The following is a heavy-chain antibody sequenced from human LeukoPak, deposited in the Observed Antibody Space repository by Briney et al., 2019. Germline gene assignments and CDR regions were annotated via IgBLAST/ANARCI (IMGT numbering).Heavy chain of an antibody. CDR2: IYPGDSDT. V-gene: IGHV5-51*01. Sequence: ESLKISCRGSGYSFTSYWIGWVRQMPGKGLEWMGIIYPGDSDTRYSPSFQGQVTISADKSISTAYLQWSSLKASDTAMYYCARQGSGYSPTYYYYMDVWGKGTTVTISS. D-gene: IGHD5-18*01. J-gene: IGHJ6*03. CDR1: GYSFTSYW. CDR3: ARQGSGYSPTYYYYMDV.